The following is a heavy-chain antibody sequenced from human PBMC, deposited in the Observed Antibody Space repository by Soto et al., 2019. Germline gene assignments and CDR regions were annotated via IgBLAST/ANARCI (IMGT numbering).Heavy chain of an antibody. J-gene: IGHJ5*02. D-gene: IGHD3-3*01. CDR2: ISGSGGST. CDR3: AKDPRYYDFWSGYSWFDP. Sequence: GGSLRLSCAASGFTFNSYAMSWVRQAPGKGLEWVSAISGSGGSTYYADSVKGRFTISRDNSKNTLYLQMNSLRAEDTAVYYYAKDPRYYDFWSGYSWFDPWGKGTLVTVSS. CDR1: GFTFNSYA. V-gene: IGHV3-23*01.